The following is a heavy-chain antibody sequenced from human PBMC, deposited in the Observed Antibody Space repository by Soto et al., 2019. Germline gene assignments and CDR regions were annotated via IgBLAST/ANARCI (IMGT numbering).Heavy chain of an antibody. J-gene: IGHJ4*02. CDR2: INHSGST. CDR1: GGSLSSAYYY. CDR3: ARVYLGSLVY. D-gene: IGHD3-10*01. V-gene: IGHV4-61*01. Sequence: SETLSLTCTVSGGSLSSAYYYWSWLRQPPGKGLEWVGEINHSGSTNYNPSLKSRVTISVDTPKNQFSLKLSSVTAADTAVYYCARVYLGSLVYWGQGTLVTVSS.